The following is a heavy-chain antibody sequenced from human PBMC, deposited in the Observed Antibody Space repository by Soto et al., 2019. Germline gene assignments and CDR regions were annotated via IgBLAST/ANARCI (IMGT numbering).Heavy chain of an antibody. CDR2: IKSKTDGGTT. CDR1: GFIFNNAW. D-gene: IGHD6-19*01. CDR3: TTGVSGWYPQHYYFAY. J-gene: IGHJ4*01. Sequence: EVQLVESGGGLVKPGGSLGLSCAASGFIFNNAWMNWVRQAPGKGLERVGRIKSKTDGGTTDYAAPVKGRFTISRDDSKYTLYLQMNSLKTADTAVYYCTTGVSGWYPQHYYFAYSCHRTMVTVSS. V-gene: IGHV3-15*07.